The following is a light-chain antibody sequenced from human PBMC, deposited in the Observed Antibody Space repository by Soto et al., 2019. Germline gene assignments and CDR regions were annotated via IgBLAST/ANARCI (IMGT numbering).Light chain of an antibody. Sequence: EIVLTQSPGTLSLSPGGRATLSCRASQSVSSSYSAWYQQKPGPAPRLLIYGASSRATGIPDRFSGSGSGTDFPLTISRLEPEDFAVYYCQQYGSSPTFGQGTKVDIK. CDR3: QQYGSSPT. CDR2: GAS. J-gene: IGKJ1*01. CDR1: QSVSSSY. V-gene: IGKV3-20*01.